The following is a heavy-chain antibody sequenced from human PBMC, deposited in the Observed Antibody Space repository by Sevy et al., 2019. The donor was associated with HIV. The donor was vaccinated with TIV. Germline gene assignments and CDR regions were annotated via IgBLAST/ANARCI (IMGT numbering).Heavy chain of an antibody. D-gene: IGHD3-3*01. Sequence: SETLSLTCTVSGGSISRNNHYWGWIRQPPGKGLEWIGSIYYSGSTYYNPSLKSRVTISGDTSKNQFSLKLSSVTAADTAVYYCATHALSITIFGVVTRNWFDPWGQGTLVTVSS. CDR3: ATHALSITIFGVVTRNWFDP. CDR1: GGSISRNNHY. J-gene: IGHJ5*02. CDR2: IYYSGST. V-gene: IGHV4-39*01.